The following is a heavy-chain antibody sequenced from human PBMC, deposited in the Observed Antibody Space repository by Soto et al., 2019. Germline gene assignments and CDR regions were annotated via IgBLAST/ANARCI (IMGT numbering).Heavy chain of an antibody. CDR3: ARDKAFRDYNAFDI. J-gene: IGHJ3*02. CDR2: IIPILGIA. V-gene: IGHV1-69*04. Sequence: ASVKVSCKASGGTFSSYTISWVRQAPGQGLEWMGRIIPILGIANYAQKFQGRVTITADKSTSTAYMELSSLRSEDTAVYYCARDKAFRDYNAFDIWGQGTMVTVSS. CDR1: GGTFSSYT. D-gene: IGHD4-17*01.